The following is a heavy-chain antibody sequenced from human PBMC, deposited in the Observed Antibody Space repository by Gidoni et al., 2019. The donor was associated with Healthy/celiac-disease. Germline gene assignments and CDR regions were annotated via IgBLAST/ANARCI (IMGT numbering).Heavy chain of an antibody. CDR2: IYYSGST. V-gene: IGHV4-59*01. Sequence: QVQLQESGPGLVKPSETLSLTCTVPGGSISSYYWSWIRQPPGKGLEWIGYIYYSGSTNYNPSLKSRVTISVDTSKNQFSLKLSSVTAADTAVYYCASNTFGGGEALDYWGQGTLVTVSS. CDR1: GGSISSYY. J-gene: IGHJ4*02. D-gene: IGHD3-16*01. CDR3: ASNTFGGGEALDY.